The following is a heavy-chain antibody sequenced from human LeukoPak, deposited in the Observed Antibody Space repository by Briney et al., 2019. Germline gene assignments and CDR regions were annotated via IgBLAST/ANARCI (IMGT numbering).Heavy chain of an antibody. CDR1: GFTFSSYW. D-gene: IGHD2-2*02. Sequence: GGSLRLSCAASGFTFSSYWMSWVRQAPGKGLEWVANIKQDGSEKYYVDSVKGRFTISRDNAKNSLYLQMNSLRAEDMALYYCAKDLYCSSTSCYTAFDIWGQGTMVTVSS. CDR3: AKDLYCSSTSCYTAFDI. CDR2: IKQDGSEK. V-gene: IGHV3-7*03. J-gene: IGHJ3*02.